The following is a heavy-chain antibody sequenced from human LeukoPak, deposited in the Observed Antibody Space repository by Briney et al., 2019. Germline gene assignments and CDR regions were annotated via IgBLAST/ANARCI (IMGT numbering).Heavy chain of an antibody. CDR1: GFTFSDYY. V-gene: IGHV3-11*01. CDR3: ARDLTGWGELQLQN. CDR2: ISSSGSTI. Sequence: PGGSLRLSCAASGFTFSDYYMSWLRQAPGKGLEWVSYISSSGSTIYYADSVKGRFTISRDNAKNSLYLQMNSLRAEDTAVYYCARDLTGWGELQLQNWGQGTLVTVSS. J-gene: IGHJ4*02. D-gene: IGHD6-13*01.